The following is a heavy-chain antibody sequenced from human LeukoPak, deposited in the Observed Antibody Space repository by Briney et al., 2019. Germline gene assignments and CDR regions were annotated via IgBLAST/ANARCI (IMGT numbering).Heavy chain of an antibody. Sequence: SETLSLTCTVSGGSISSGGYSWSWIRQPPGKGLEWIGYIYHSGSTYYNPSLKSRDTISVDRSKNQFSLKLSSVTAADTAVYYCARAGDDYGDYVFDYWGQGTLVTVSS. J-gene: IGHJ4*02. CDR2: IYHSGST. V-gene: IGHV4-30-2*01. CDR3: ARAGDDYGDYVFDY. D-gene: IGHD4-17*01. CDR1: GGSISSGGYS.